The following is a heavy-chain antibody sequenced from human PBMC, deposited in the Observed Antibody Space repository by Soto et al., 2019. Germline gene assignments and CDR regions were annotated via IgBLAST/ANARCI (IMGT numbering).Heavy chain of an antibody. CDR1: GGSISSYY. CDR2: IYYSGST. Sequence: QVQLQESGPGLVKPSETLSLTCTVSGGSISSYYWNWIRQPPGKGLEWIGYIYYSGSTNYNPSLKSRVTISVDTSKNQFSLKLSSVTAADTAVYYCARGPGGLRYDYWGQGTLVTVSS. CDR3: ARGPGGLRYDY. D-gene: IGHD4-17*01. J-gene: IGHJ4*02. V-gene: IGHV4-59*01.